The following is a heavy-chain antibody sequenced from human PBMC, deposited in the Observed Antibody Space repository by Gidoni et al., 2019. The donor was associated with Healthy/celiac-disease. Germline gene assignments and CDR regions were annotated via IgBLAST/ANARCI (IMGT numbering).Heavy chain of an antibody. V-gene: IGHV3-30*18. CDR3: AKGRVVVAATRFDY. J-gene: IGHJ4*02. CDR1: GFTFSSYG. CDR2: ISYDGSNK. D-gene: IGHD2-15*01. Sequence: QVQLVESGGGVVQPGRSLRLSCAASGFTFSSYGMHWVRQAPGKGLEWVAVISYDGSNKYYADSVKGRFTISRDNSKNTLYLQMNSLRAEDTAVYYCAKGRVVVAATRFDYWGQGTLVTVSS.